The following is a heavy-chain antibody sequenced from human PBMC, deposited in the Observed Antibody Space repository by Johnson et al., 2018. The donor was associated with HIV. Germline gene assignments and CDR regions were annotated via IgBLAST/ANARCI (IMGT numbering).Heavy chain of an antibody. Sequence: QVQLVESGGGVVQPGRSLRLSCAASGFTFSSYDIHWVRQAPGKGLEWVAGTSYDGSNKYYADSVKGRFTISRDTSKNTLYLQMNSLRAEDTAVYYCARGEGGWKWERVGGDAFDIWGQGTLVTVAS. D-gene: IGHD1-26*01. CDR2: TSYDGSNK. CDR3: ARGEGGWKWERVGGDAFDI. V-gene: IGHV3-30*04. CDR1: GFTFSSYD. J-gene: IGHJ3*02.